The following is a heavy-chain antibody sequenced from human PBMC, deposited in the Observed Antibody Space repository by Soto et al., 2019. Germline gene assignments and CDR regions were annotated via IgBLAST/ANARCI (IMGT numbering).Heavy chain of an antibody. Sequence: GGSMTLSSTASGCRLRSYSINWGRQDQGKGLEWVSSISGSSSYIYYADSVKGRFTISRDNAKNSLFLQMNSLRAEDTAVYYCAREDYAGFSPCLYSWGQVTQFTVSS. CDR1: GCRLRSYS. V-gene: IGHV3-21*01. J-gene: IGHJ4*02. CDR3: AREDYAGFSPCLYS. CDR2: ISGSSSYI. D-gene: IGHD4-17*01.